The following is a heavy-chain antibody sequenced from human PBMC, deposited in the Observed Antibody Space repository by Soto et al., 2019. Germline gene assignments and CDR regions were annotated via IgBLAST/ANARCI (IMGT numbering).Heavy chain of an antibody. D-gene: IGHD3-16*01. CDR1: GFTFSSYD. Sequence: EVQLVESGGGLVQPGGSLRLSCAASGFTFSSYDMHWVRQAPGKGLEYVSAISSNGGSTYYANSVKGRFTISRDNSKNTMYLQMGSLRAEDMAVYYCASGGSGFYFDYWGQGTLVTVSS. CDR2: ISSNGGST. V-gene: IGHV3-64*01. J-gene: IGHJ4*02. CDR3: ASGGSGFYFDY.